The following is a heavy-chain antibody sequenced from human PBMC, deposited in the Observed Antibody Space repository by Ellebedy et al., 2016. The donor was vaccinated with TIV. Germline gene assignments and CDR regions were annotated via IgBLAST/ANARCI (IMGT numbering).Heavy chain of an antibody. Sequence: SETLSLTCAVNGGSFSGYFWTWIRQPPGQGLEWIAEIDENGFTNYNPSLESRLDLSVDTSKNQFSLKLSSVTAADTAVYYCGSGGAVPGFDAFDIWGEGTMVTTSS. D-gene: IGHD6-19*01. J-gene: IGHJ3*02. V-gene: IGHV4-34*01. CDR1: GGSFSGYF. CDR2: IDENGFT. CDR3: GSGGAVPGFDAFDI.